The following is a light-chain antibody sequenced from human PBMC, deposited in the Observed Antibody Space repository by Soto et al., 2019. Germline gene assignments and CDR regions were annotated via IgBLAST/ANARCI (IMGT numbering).Light chain of an antibody. J-gene: IGKJ1*01. V-gene: IGKV1-5*01. CDR2: DAS. Sequence: DIQITQTPSSLSPSVGDRVTITCRASRSISDWLAWYQQKPGKAPELLIFDASNLKSGVSSRFSGSGSGTEFTLTISRLQPDDVATYYCPQYSSHPWTFGQGTKV. CDR1: RSISDW. CDR3: PQYSSHPWT.